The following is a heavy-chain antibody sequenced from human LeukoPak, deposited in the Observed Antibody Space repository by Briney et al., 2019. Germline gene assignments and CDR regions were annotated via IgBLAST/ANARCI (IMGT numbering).Heavy chain of an antibody. CDR1: GFTFSSYA. J-gene: IGHJ4*02. Sequence: GGSLRLSCAASGFTFSSYAMHWVRQAPGKGLEWVAVISYDGSNKYYADSVKGRFTISRDNSKNTLYLQMNSLRAEDTAVYYCAKDRSYDILTGYYGPNDYWGQGTLVTVSS. CDR3: AKDRSYDILTGYYGPNDY. CDR2: ISYDGSNK. D-gene: IGHD3-9*01. V-gene: IGHV3-30*04.